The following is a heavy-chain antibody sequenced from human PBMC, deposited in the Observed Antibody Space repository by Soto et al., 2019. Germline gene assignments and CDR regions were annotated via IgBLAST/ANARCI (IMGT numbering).Heavy chain of an antibody. J-gene: IGHJ4*02. V-gene: IGHV3-30*18. CDR1: GFTFSSYG. D-gene: IGHD2-8*01. CDR2: ILYDGSNK. CDR3: AKDGDCTNGVCYNDY. Sequence: GGSLRLSCAASGFTFSSYGMHWVRQAPGKGLEWVAVILYDGSNKYYADSVKGRFTISRDNSKNTLYLQMSSLRAEDTAVYYCAKDGDCTNGVCYNDYWGQGTLVTVSS.